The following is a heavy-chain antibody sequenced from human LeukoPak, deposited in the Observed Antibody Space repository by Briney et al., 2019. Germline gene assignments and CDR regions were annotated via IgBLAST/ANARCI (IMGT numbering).Heavy chain of an antibody. Sequence: GESLKISCKGSGYSFTSYWIGWVRQMPGKGLEWMGIIYPSDSDTRYSPSFQGQVTISADKSISTAYLQWSSLKASGTAMYYCARVTYYYDSSGSLYYYYMDVWGKGTTVTVSS. V-gene: IGHV5-51*01. CDR1: GYSFTSYW. D-gene: IGHD3-22*01. CDR3: ARVTYYYDSSGSLYYYYMDV. CDR2: IYPSDSDT. J-gene: IGHJ6*03.